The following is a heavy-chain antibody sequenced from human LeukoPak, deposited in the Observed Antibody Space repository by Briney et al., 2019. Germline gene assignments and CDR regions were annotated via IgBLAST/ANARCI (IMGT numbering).Heavy chain of an antibody. D-gene: IGHD3-22*01. J-gene: IGHJ6*02. Sequence: GESLKISCKGSGYSFTSYWIGWVRQMPGKGLEWMGIIYPGDSDTRYSPSFQGQVTISADKSISTAYLQWSSLKASDTAMYYCARHVSSGYHYYYGMDVWGQGTTVTVSS. CDR3: ARHVSSGYHYYYGMDV. CDR2: IYPGDSDT. V-gene: IGHV5-51*01. CDR1: GYSFTSYW.